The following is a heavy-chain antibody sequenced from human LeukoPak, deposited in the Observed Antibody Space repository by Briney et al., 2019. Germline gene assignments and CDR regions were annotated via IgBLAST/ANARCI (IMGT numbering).Heavy chain of an antibody. CDR3: AKGSTTSCYSGLDY. V-gene: IGHV3-23*01. CDR2: ICGSGDNT. Sequence: PGGSLRLSCAASGFTFTNNAMSWVRQAPGKGLEWVSVICGSGDNTYYADSVQGRFTISRDNSKNTLYLQMNSLRAEDTAIYYCAKGSTTSCYSGLDYWGQGTLVTVSS. D-gene: IGHD2-2*01. J-gene: IGHJ4*02. CDR1: GFTFTNNA.